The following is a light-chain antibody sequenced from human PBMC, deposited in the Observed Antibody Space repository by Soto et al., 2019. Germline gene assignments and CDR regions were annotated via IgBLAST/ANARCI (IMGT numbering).Light chain of an antibody. CDR3: RSFKISYNLTFV. J-gene: IGLJ1*01. CDR2: EVS. V-gene: IGLV2-14*01. CDR1: SRDVGGYNY. Sequence: SFLTHPASFSVSPGHSITISCIGTSRDVGGYNYVSWYQHHPGEAPKLMIYEVSNRPSGVSDRFSAAKSGNTASLTISGLQAEHEADYYSRSFKISYNLTFVFGNGTKVPVL.